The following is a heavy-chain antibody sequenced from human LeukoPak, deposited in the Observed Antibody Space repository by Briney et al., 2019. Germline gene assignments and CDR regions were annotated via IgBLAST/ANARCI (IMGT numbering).Heavy chain of an antibody. CDR1: GFTFSSYG. CDR3: ARDGETTGSISSWFDY. CDR2: IWYDGSNK. Sequence: PGGSLRLSCAASGFTFSSYGMHWVRQAPGKGLEWVAVIWYDGSNKYYADSVKGRSTISRDNSENTLYLQMNSLRAEDTALYYCARDGETTGSISSWFDYWGQGTLVTVSS. V-gene: IGHV3-33*01. J-gene: IGHJ4*02. D-gene: IGHD6-13*01.